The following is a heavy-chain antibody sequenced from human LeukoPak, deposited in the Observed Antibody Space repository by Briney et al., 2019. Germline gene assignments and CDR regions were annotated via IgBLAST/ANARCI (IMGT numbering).Heavy chain of an antibody. V-gene: IGHV4-59*08. D-gene: IGHD5-18*01. CDR1: GVTVSSNH. Sequence: PGGSLRLSCAVSGVTVSSNHMSWIRQPPGKGLEWIGYIYYSGSTNYNPSLKSRVTISVDTSKNQFSLKLSSVTAADTAVYYCARPTWDGTGYSYGENWFDPWGQGTLVTVSS. CDR2: IYYSGST. CDR3: ARPTWDGTGYSYGENWFDP. J-gene: IGHJ5*02.